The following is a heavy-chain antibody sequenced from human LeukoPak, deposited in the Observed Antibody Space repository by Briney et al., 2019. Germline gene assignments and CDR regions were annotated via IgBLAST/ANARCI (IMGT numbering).Heavy chain of an antibody. CDR3: AREVIAAGGGYYFDY. D-gene: IGHD6-13*01. J-gene: IGHJ4*02. CDR2: ISGSGGST. V-gene: IGHV3-23*01. CDR1: GFTFSSYA. Sequence: SGGSLRLSCAASGFTFSSYAMSWVRQAPGRGVEWVSAISGSGGSTYYADAVKGRFTISRDNSKNTLYLQMNSLRAEDTAVYYCAREVIAAGGGYYFDYWGQGTLVTVSS.